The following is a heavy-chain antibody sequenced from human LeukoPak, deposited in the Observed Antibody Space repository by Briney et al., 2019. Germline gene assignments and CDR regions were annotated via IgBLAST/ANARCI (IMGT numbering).Heavy chain of an antibody. D-gene: IGHD6-19*01. CDR3: VIGEKYSSGWYDSV. CDR2: IYSGGST. J-gene: IGHJ4*02. Sequence: GGSLRLSCAASGFSFSNSSMNWVRQSPGKGLEWVSVIYSGGSTYYADSVKGRFTISRDNSKNTLYLQMNSLRAEDTAVYYCVIGEKYSSGWYDSVWGQGTLVTVSS. V-gene: IGHV3-53*01. CDR1: GFSFSNSS.